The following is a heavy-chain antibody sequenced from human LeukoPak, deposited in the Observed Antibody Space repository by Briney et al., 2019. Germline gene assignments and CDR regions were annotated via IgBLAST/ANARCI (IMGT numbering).Heavy chain of an antibody. CDR1: GGSFSGYY. CDR2: INHSGST. Sequence: SETLSLTCAVYGGSFSGYYWSWIRQPPGKGLEWIGEINHSGSTNYNPSLKSRVTISVDTSKNQFPLKLSSVTAADTAVYYCARRDSSGWYLDYWGQGTLVTVSS. D-gene: IGHD6-19*01. V-gene: IGHV4-34*01. CDR3: ARRDSSGWYLDY. J-gene: IGHJ4*02.